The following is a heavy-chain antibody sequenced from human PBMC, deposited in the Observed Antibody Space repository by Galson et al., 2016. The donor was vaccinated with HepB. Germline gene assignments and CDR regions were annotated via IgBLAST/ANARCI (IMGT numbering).Heavy chain of an antibody. D-gene: IGHD4-23*01. Sequence: SLRLSCAASGFTFSNYWMHWVRQAPGKGLVWVSHITIDGSTTTYADSVKGRFTISRDNAKNTLYLQMNSLRAEDTAVYYCARDLWRGGRIDYWGQGTTVTVSS. CDR3: ARDLWRGGRIDY. V-gene: IGHV3-74*01. CDR1: GFTFSNYW. J-gene: IGHJ4*03. CDR2: ITIDGSTT.